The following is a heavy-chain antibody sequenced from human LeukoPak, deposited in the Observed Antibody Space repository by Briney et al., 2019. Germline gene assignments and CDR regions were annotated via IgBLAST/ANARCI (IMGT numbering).Heavy chain of an antibody. J-gene: IGHJ2*01. CDR3: AKALSSSFYYFDL. CDR1: GFTFSNYA. V-gene: IGHV3-23*01. Sequence: GGSLRLSCAVSGFTFSNYAMNWVRQAPEKGLEWVSTIHGGGDVTYYADSVKGRFTISRDNSRNTLYLQMNSLRAEDTAVYYCAKALSSSFYYFDLGGRGTLVTVSS. CDR2: IHGGGDVT. D-gene: IGHD3-16*02.